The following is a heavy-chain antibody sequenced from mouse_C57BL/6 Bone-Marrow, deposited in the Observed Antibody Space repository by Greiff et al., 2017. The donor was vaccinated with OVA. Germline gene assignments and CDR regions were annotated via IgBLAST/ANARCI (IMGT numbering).Heavy chain of an antibody. D-gene: IGHD3-3*01. CDR2: IDPSDSYT. CDR3: ARNSYRYYYAMDY. J-gene: IGHJ4*01. V-gene: IGHV1-59*01. Sequence: QVQLKQPGAELVRPGTSVKLSCKASGYTFTSYWMHWVKQRPGQGLEWIGVIDPSDSYTNYNQKFKGKATLTVDTSSSTAYMQLSSLTSEDSAVYYGARNSYRYYYAMDYWGQGTSVTVSS. CDR1: GYTFTSYW.